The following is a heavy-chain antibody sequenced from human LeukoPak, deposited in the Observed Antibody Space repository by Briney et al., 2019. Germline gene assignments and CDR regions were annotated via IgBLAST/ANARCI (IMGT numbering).Heavy chain of an antibody. V-gene: IGHV4-30-4*01. Sequence: PSETLSLTCTVSGDSISSGDYYWSWIRQPPGKGLEWIGYIYYSGSTYYNPSLKSRVTISVDTSKNQFSLKLSSVTAADTAVYYCAREPARSYFDYWGQGTLVTVSS. CDR2: IYYSGST. CDR1: GDSISSGDYY. J-gene: IGHJ4*02. D-gene: IGHD2-2*01. CDR3: AREPARSYFDY.